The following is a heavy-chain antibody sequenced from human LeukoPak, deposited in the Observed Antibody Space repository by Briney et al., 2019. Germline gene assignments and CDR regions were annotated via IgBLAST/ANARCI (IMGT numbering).Heavy chain of an antibody. CDR3: ARDANYYDSRGENYFNY. CDR1: GFAFRSYW. V-gene: IGHV3-7*01. CDR2: IKRDGSDT. D-gene: IGHD3-22*01. Sequence: GGSLRLSCAASGFAFRSYWMSWVRQAPGKGREWVANIKRDGSDTSYVDSVKGRFTISRDNAKNSLYLQLNSLRAEDTAVYYCARDANYYDSRGENYFNYWGQGTLVTVSS. J-gene: IGHJ4*02.